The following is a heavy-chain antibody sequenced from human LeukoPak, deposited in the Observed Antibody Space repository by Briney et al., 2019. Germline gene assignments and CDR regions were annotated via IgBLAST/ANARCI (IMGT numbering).Heavy chain of an antibody. CDR3: ARGPYYYDSSGYPFDY. D-gene: IGHD3-22*01. CDR2: INHSGST. J-gene: IGHJ4*02. CDR1: GGSFSGYY. V-gene: IGHV4-34*01. Sequence: SETLSLTCAVYGGSFSGYYWSWIRQPPGKGLEWIGEINHSGSTNYNPSLKSRVTISVDTSKNQFSLKLSSVTAADTAVYYCARGPYYYDSSGYPFDYWGQGTLVTVSP.